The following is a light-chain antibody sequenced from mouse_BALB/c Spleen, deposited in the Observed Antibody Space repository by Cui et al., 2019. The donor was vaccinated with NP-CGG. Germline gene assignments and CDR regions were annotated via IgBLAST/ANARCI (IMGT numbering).Light chain of an antibody. J-gene: IGLJ1*01. CDR3: ALWYSNHWV. CDR2: GTN. CDR1: TGAVTTSNY. V-gene: IGLV1*01. Sequence: QAAVTQEPAPTTSPGETVTLTCRSSTGAVTTSNYANWVQEKPDHLFTGLIGGTNNRVPGVPARFSGSLIGDKAALTITGAQTEDEAIYFCALWYSNHWVFGGGTKLTVL.